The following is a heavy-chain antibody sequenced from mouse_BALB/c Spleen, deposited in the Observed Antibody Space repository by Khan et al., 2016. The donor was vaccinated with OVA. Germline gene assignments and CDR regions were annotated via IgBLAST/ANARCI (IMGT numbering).Heavy chain of an antibody. CDR3: ARGTFGY. D-gene: IGHD3-3*01. J-gene: IGHJ3*01. V-gene: IGHV1S135*01. Sequence: VQLQQSGPELMKPGASVNISCKASGYSFTSYYIHWVKQSHGKSLEWIGYIDPFNGGTDYNQKFKGKATLTVDKSSSTAYMHLSSLTSEDSAVYDCARGTFGYWGQGTLVTVSA. CDR1: GYSFTSYY. CDR2: IDPFNGGT.